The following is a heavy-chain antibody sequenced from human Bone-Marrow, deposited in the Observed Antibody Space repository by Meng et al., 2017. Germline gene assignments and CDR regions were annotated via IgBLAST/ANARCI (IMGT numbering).Heavy chain of an antibody. CDR2: IGHSGFT. D-gene: IGHD6-19*01. Sequence: QPQLQESGPGLVRPSEALSLTCRVSGGSISTSGYYWGWIRQPPGKGLEWIGSIGHSGFTYYTPSLKSQVTVSIDTSRNQFSLWLTSVTAADTAVYYCVRSSAWVRTGFDPWGQGTLVTVSS. CDR3: VRSSAWVRTGFDP. J-gene: IGHJ5*02. V-gene: IGHV4-39*01. CDR1: GGSISTSGYY.